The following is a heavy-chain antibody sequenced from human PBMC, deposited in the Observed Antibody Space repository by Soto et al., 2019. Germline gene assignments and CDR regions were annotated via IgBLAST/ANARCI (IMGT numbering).Heavy chain of an antibody. Sequence: QVQLQQWGAGLLKPSETLSLTCAVYGGSFSGYYWSWIRQPPGKGLEWIGEINHSGSTNYNPSLKSRVTISVDTSKNQFSLKLSSVTAADTAVYYCARHPFGPSVQGNWFDPWGQGTLVTVSS. J-gene: IGHJ5*02. V-gene: IGHV4-34*01. CDR3: ARHPFGPSVQGNWFDP. CDR2: INHSGST. CDR1: GGSFSGYY. D-gene: IGHD3-10*01.